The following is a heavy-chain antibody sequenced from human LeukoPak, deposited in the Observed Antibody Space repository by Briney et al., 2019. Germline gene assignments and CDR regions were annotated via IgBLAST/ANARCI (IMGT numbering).Heavy chain of an antibody. CDR1: GGSFSGYY. Sequence: PSETLSLTCAVYGGSFSGYYWSWIRQPPGKGLEWIGEINHSGSTNYNPSLKSRVTISVDTSKNQFSLKLSSVTAVDTAVYYCASSGWYRGYWGQGTLVTVSS. J-gene: IGHJ4*02. CDR3: ASSGWYRGY. D-gene: IGHD6-19*01. V-gene: IGHV4-34*01. CDR2: INHSGST.